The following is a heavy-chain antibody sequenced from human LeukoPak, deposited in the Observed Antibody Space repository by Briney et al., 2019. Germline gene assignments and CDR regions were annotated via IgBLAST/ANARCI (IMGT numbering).Heavy chain of an antibody. CDR1: GFTFSSYA. Sequence: GGSLRLSCSASGFTFSSYAMSWVRQAPGKGLEWVSGISGSGGSTYYADPVKGRFTISRDNSKNTLYLQMNSLRAEDTAVYYCAKDSAITMIVMVTGYFDYWGQGTLLAVSS. D-gene: IGHD3-22*01. CDR2: ISGSGGST. V-gene: IGHV3-23*01. CDR3: AKDSAITMIVMVTGYFDY. J-gene: IGHJ4*02.